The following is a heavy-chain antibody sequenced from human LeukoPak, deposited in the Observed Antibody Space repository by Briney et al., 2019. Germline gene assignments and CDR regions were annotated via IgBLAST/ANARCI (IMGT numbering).Heavy chain of an antibody. CDR1: GFTFSSYA. CDR2: ISGSGGST. D-gene: IGHD3-22*01. Sequence: GGSLRLSCAASGFTFSSYAMSWVRQAPGKGLEWVSAISGSGGSTYYADSVKGRFTISRDNSKNTLYLQMNSLRAEDTAAYYCAKDPRLYYYDSSGYSDYWGQGTLVTVSS. V-gene: IGHV3-23*01. CDR3: AKDPRLYYYDSSGYSDY. J-gene: IGHJ4*02.